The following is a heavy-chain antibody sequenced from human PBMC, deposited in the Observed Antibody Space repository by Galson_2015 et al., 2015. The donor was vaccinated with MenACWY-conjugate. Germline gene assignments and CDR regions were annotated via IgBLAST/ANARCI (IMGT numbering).Heavy chain of an antibody. CDR1: GGTFSNYD. CDR3: ARDRRRERDYYYYGMDV. V-gene: IGHV1-69*13. J-gene: IGHJ6*02. Sequence: SVKVSCKASGGTFSNYDISWVRQAPGQGLEWMGGIIPMFGTANPAQKFQGRVTITADESTSTAYMELSSLTFEGTAVYYCARDRRRERDYYYYGMDVWGQGTTVTVSS. CDR2: IIPMFGTA.